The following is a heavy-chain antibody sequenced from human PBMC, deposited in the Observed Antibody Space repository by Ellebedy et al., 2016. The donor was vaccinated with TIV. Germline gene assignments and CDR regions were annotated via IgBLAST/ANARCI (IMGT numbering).Heavy chain of an antibody. D-gene: IGHD5-12*01. V-gene: IGHV4-59*01. CDR2: ISYRGST. J-gene: IGHJ5*02. CDR3: VRDKPDIVADDKKWRFDP. CDR1: GGSITSYY. Sequence: SETLSLTXTVSGGSITSYYWTWIRQPPGKGLEWIGYISYRGSTNYNPSLKSRVTMSVDTSKNQFSLTLSSVTAADTAVYYCVRDKPDIVADDKKWRFDPWGQGTLVAVSS.